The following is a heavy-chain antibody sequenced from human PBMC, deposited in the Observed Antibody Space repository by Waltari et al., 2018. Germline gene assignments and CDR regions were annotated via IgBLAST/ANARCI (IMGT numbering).Heavy chain of an antibody. D-gene: IGHD1-26*01. CDR2: IYPSGST. J-gene: IGHJ3*02. CDR3: ARVKWSLDAVDI. CDR1: GYSISRGYY. V-gene: IGHV4-38-2*02. Sequence: QVQLQESGPGLVNPSATLTLTCTVSGYSISRGYYWRWIRQPPGKGLGWVGSIYPSGSTYFTPSRKSRDTISVDTSKIQFSLKLSSVTAADTAVYYCARVKWSLDAVDIWGQGAMVTVSS.